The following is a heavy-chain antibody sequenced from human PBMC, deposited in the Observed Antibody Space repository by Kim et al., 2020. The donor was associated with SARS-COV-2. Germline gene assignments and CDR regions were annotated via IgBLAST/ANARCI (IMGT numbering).Heavy chain of an antibody. D-gene: IGHD2-2*01. V-gene: IGHV4-38-2*02. CDR2: IYHSGST. CDR1: GYSISSGYY. J-gene: IGHJ4*02. Sequence: SETLSLTCTVSGYSISSGYYWGWIRQPPGKGLEWIGSIYHSGSTYYNPSLKSRVTISVDTSKNQFSLKLSSVTAADTAVYYCARLTSSNLGYWGQGTLVTVP. CDR3: ARLTSSNLGY.